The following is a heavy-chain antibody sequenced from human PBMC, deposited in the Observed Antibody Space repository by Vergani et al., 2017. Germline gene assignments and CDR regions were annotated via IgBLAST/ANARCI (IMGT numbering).Heavy chain of an antibody. CDR3: ARGIQLWHPNWFDP. V-gene: IGHV4-34*01. Sequence: QVQLQQWGAGLLKPSETLSLTCAVYGGSLSGYYWSWIRQPPGKGLEWIGEINHSGSTNYNPSLKSRVTISVDTSKNQFSLKLSSVTAADTAVYYCARGIQLWHPNWFDPWGQGTLVTVSS. D-gene: IGHD5-18*01. CDR1: GGSLSGYY. J-gene: IGHJ5*02. CDR2: INHSGST.